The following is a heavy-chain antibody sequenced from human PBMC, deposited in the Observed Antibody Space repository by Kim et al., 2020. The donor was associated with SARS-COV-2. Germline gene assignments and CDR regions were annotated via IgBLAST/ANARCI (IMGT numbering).Heavy chain of an antibody. V-gene: IGHV1-69*04. D-gene: IGHD2-2*01. CDR3: ARDGNGYCSSTSCFSFDNWFDP. Sequence: SVKVSCKASGGTFSSYAISWVRQAPGQGLEWMGRIIPILGIANYAQKFQGRVTITADKSTSTAYMELSSLRSEDTAVYYCARDGNGYCSSTSCFSFDNWFDPWGQGTLVTVSS. J-gene: IGHJ5*02. CDR2: IIPILGIA. CDR1: GGTFSSYA.